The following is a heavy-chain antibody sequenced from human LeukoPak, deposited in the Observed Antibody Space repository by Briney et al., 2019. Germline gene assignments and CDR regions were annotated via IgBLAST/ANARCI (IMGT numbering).Heavy chain of an antibody. CDR3: AREKVEGANWFDP. D-gene: IGHD2-15*01. V-gene: IGHV1-2*02. CDR2: INSNSGGT. Sequence: ASVKVSCKASGYTFTGYYMHWVRQAPGQGLEWMGWINSNSGGTYYAQKFQGRVTMTRDTSISTVYMELSRLRSDDTAVYYCAREKVEGANWFDPWGQGTLVTVLS. CDR1: GYTFTGYY. J-gene: IGHJ5*02.